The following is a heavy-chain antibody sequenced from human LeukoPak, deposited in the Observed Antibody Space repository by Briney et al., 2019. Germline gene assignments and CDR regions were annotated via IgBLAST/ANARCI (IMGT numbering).Heavy chain of an antibody. CDR2: ISSSSSYI. D-gene: IGHD5-24*01. J-gene: IGHJ5*02. V-gene: IGHV3-21*04. Sequence: GGSLRLSCAASGFTFSSYSMNWVRQAPGKGLEWVSSISSSSSYIYYADSVKGRFTISRDNAKNSLYLQMNSLRAEDTAVYYCARATISLYNWFDPWGQGTLVTVSS. CDR1: GFTFSSYS. CDR3: ARATISLYNWFDP.